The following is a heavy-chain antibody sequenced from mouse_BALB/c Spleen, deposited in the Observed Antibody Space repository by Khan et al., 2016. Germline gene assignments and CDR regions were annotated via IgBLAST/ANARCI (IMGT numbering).Heavy chain of an antibody. D-gene: IGHD2-4*01. Sequence: EVELVESGGDLVQPGGSLKLSCATSGFTFSDYYMYWVRQTPEKRLEWVAYISNGGGSTYYPDTVKGRFTISRDNAKNTLYLQMSRLKSEDTAMYYCARQGYDYDPYAMDYWGQGTSVTVSS. J-gene: IGHJ4*01. CDR1: GFTFSDYY. CDR3: ARQGYDYDPYAMDY. V-gene: IGHV5-12*02. CDR2: ISNGGGST.